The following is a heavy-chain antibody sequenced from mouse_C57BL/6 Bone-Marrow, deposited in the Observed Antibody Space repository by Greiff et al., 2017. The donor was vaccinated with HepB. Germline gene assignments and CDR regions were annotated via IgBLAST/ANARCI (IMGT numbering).Heavy chain of an antibody. Sequence: QVQLKQPGAELVRPGTSVKLSCKASGYTFTSYWMHWVKQRPGQGLEWIGVIDPSDSYTNYNQKFKGKATLTVDTSSSTAYMQLSSLTSEDSAVYYCARGGYSNPDYWGQGTTLTVSS. CDR2: IDPSDSYT. CDR1: GYTFTSYW. CDR3: ARGGYSNPDY. D-gene: IGHD2-5*01. J-gene: IGHJ2*01. V-gene: IGHV1-59*01.